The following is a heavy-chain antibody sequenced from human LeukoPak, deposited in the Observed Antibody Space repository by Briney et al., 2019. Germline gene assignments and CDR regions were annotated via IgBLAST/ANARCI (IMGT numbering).Heavy chain of an antibody. CDR3: ATYLSYYDILTGYYTGQYFDL. CDR2: IIPIFGTA. J-gene: IGHJ2*01. Sequence: GASVKVSCKASGGTFSSYAISWVRQAPGQGLEWMGGIIPIFGTANYAQKFQGRVTITADESTSTAYMELSSLRSEDTAVYYCATYLSYYDILTGYYTGQYFDLWGRGTLVTVSS. CDR1: GGTFSSYA. V-gene: IGHV1-69*13. D-gene: IGHD3-9*01.